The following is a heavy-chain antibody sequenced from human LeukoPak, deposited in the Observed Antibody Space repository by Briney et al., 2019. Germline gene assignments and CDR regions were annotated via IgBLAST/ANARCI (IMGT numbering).Heavy chain of an antibody. CDR3: ARHVRRYCSSTSCFGWFDP. Sequence: GESLKISCKGSGYSFTSYWTGWVRQMPGKGLEWMGIIYPGDSDTRYSPSFQGRVTISADKSISTAYLQWSSLKASDTAMYYCARHVRRYCSSTSCFGWFDPWGQGTLVTVSS. D-gene: IGHD2-2*01. V-gene: IGHV5-51*01. J-gene: IGHJ5*02. CDR1: GYSFTSYW. CDR2: IYPGDSDT.